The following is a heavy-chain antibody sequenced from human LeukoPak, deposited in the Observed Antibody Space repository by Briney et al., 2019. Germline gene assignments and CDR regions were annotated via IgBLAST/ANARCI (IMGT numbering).Heavy chain of an antibody. CDR3: GRSSPSNSFDY. CDR2: ISPSGGGT. Sequence: ASVTVSCKASGYIFTNYNSHWVRLAPGQGLEWMGIISPSGGGTTYAQKFQGRVTMTRDTSTSTVYMELSSLRSEDTAVYYCGRSSPSNSFDYWGQGTLVTVSS. V-gene: IGHV1-46*01. D-gene: IGHD6-6*01. CDR1: GYIFTNYN. J-gene: IGHJ4*02.